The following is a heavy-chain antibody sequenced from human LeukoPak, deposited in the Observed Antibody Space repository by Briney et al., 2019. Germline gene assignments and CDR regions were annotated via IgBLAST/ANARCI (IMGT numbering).Heavy chain of an antibody. CDR1: GYTFTTYG. J-gene: IGHJ4*02. V-gene: IGHV1-18*01. Sequence: ASVKVSCKASGYTFTTYGISWVRQAPGQGLEWIGWISADNGNTNYAQKFQGRVTMTRDTSISTAYMELSRLRSDDTAVYYCSRGPHWDPHFDFWGQGTLVTVSS. CDR2: ISADNGNT. D-gene: IGHD7-27*01. CDR3: SRGPHWDPHFDF.